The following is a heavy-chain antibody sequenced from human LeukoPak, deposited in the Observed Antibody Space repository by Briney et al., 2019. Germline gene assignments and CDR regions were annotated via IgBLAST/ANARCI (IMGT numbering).Heavy chain of an antibody. V-gene: IGHV1-2*02. Sequence: GASVKVSCKASGYTFSGFYIHWVRQAPGQGLEWMGWINPNSGVTNYAQKLQGRVTITRDTSIDTAYMQLSRLRSDDTAVYYCARVAGWHWFDPWGQGTLVTVSS. CDR1: GYTFSGFY. CDR2: INPNSGVT. CDR3: ARVAGWHWFDP. J-gene: IGHJ5*02. D-gene: IGHD6-19*01.